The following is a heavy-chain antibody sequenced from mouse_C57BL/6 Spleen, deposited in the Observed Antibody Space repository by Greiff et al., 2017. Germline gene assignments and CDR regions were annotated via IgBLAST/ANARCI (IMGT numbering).Heavy chain of an antibody. D-gene: IGHD1-1*01. Sequence: QVQLLQPGADLVQPGASLKFSCEASGYTFTCYWMHWVRQTPGQGLEWIGMIHPNSGSTNYPETFKSRVTLTVDNSYSTAYMQLSRLTSEDSAVYYGASGNYGSTLYAMDYWGQGTSVTVSA. CDR3: ASGNYGSTLYAMDY. CDR1: GYTFTCYW. V-gene: IGHV1-64*01. CDR2: IHPNSGST. J-gene: IGHJ4*01.